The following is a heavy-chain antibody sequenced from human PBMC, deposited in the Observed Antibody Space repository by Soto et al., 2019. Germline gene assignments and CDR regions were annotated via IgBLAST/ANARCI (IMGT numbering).Heavy chain of an antibody. D-gene: IGHD3-10*01. V-gene: IGHV3-53*02. CDR2: IYSGGST. CDR1: GFTVSSNY. J-gene: IGHJ5*02. CDR3: ARQTHLFGELST. Sequence: EVHLVETGGGLVQPGGSLRLSCAASGFTVSSNYMNWVRQSPGQRLEWVSVIYSGGSTYYTDSVKGRFTIFRDNSKNTLYLHMSNLRAEDTAVYYCARQTHLFGELSTWGQGTLVTVSS.